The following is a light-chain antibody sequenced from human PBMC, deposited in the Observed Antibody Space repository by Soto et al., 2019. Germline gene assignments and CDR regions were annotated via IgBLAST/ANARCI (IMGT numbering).Light chain of an antibody. J-gene: IGKJ1*01. V-gene: IGKV1-33*01. CDR1: QDISTY. CDR3: QQYDNLPWT. CDR2: DAS. Sequence: DIQMTQSPSSLSASVGDRVTIPCQASQDISTYLNWYQQKPGKAPKLLIYDASNLETGVPSRFSGGGSGTDFTFTISSLQPEDIATYYCQQYDNLPWTFGQGTKVEIK.